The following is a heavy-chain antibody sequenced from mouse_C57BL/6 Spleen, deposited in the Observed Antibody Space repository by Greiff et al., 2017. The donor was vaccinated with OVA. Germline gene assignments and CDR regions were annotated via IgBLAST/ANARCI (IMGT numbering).Heavy chain of an antibody. CDR1: GYTFTSYW. D-gene: IGHD2-2*01. CDR2: IHPNSGST. CDR3: ARCTMFTGDAMDY. V-gene: IGHV1-64*01. J-gene: IGHJ4*01. Sequence: QVQLQQPGAELVKPGASVKLSCKASGYTFTSYWMHWVKQRPGQGLEWIGMIHPNSGSTNYNEKFKSKATLTVDKSSSTAYMQLSSLTSEDSAVYYGARCTMFTGDAMDYWGQGTSVTGSS.